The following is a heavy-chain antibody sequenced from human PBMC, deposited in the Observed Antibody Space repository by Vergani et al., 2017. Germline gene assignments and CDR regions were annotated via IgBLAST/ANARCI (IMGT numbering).Heavy chain of an antibody. CDR3: ARDSGYDSHFPDY. D-gene: IGHD5-12*01. CDR1: GGSISSYY. CDR2: IYYSGST. J-gene: IGHJ4*02. V-gene: IGHV4-59*01. Sequence: QLQLQESGPGLVKPSETLSLPCTVSGGSISSYYWSWIRQPPGKGLEWIGYIYYSGSTNYNPSLKSRVTISVDTSKNQFSLKLSSVTAADTAVYYCARDSGYDSHFPDYWGQGTLVTVSS.